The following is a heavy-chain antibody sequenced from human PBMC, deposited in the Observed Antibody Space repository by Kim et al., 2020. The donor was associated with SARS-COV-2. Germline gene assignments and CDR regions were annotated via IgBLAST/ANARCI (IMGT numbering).Heavy chain of an antibody. CDR2: ISWNSGSI. J-gene: IGHJ6*02. Sequence: GGSLRLSCAASGFTFGDYAMHWVRQAPGKGLEWVSGISWNSGSIGYADSVKGRFTISRDNAKNSLYLQMNSLRAEDTALYYCAKDIGYCSGGSCYKAHYYYGMDVWGQGTTVTVSS. CDR3: AKDIGYCSGGSCYKAHYYYGMDV. D-gene: IGHD2-15*01. CDR1: GFTFGDYA. V-gene: IGHV3-9*01.